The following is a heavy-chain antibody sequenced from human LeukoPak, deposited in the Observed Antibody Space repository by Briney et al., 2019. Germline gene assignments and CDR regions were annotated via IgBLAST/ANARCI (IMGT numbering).Heavy chain of an antibody. CDR1: GGSFSGYY. V-gene: IGHV4-34*01. D-gene: IGHD7-27*01. Sequence: SETLSLTCAVYGGSFSGYYWSWIRQPPGKGLECIGEINHSGSTNYNPSLKSRVTISVDTSKNQFSLKLSSVTAADTAVYYCARETRGWGGFPDYWGQGTLVTVSS. CDR2: INHSGST. CDR3: ARETRGWGGFPDY. J-gene: IGHJ4*02.